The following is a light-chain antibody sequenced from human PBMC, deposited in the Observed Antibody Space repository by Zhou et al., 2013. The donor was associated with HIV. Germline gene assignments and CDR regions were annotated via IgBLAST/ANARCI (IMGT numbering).Light chain of an antibody. J-gene: IGKJ4*01. CDR3: QQRSNWPLT. CDR2: DAS. CDR1: LSVGSIF. Sequence: EIVLTQSPGTLSLFPGERATLSCRASLSVGSIFLAWYQQKPGQAPRLLIYDASNRATGIPARFSGSGSGTDFTLTISSLEPEDFAVYYCQQRSNWPLTFGGGTKVEIK. V-gene: IGKV3-11*01.